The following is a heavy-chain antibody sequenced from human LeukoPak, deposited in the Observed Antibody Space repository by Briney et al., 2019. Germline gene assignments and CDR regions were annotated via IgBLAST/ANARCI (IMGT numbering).Heavy chain of an antibody. Sequence: SEALSLTCAVSGGSISSPNWWTWVRQPPGKGLEWIGEIYHSGRTSSNPSLESRVIMSVDKSKNQFSLKLTSVTAADTAVYYCARVGHNWFDPWGRGTLVTVSS. D-gene: IGHD1-26*01. J-gene: IGHJ5*02. CDR3: ARVGHNWFDP. V-gene: IGHV4-4*02. CDR2: IYHSGRT. CDR1: GGSISSPNW.